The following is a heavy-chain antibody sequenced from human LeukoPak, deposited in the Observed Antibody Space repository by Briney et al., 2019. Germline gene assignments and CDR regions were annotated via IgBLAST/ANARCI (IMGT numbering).Heavy chain of an antibody. Sequence: PSETLSLTCTVSGCSISSYYWSWIRQPPGKGLEWIGYIYYSGSTNYNPSLKNRVTISVDTSKNQFSLKLSSVTAADTAVYYCARSSGWSPYYYYMDVWGKGTTVTVSS. V-gene: IGHV4-59*08. CDR1: GCSISSYY. D-gene: IGHD6-19*01. CDR3: ARSSGWSPYYYYMDV. J-gene: IGHJ6*03. CDR2: IYYSGST.